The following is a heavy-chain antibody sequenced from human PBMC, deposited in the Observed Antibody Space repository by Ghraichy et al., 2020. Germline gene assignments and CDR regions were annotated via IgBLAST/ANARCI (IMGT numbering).Heavy chain of an antibody. CDR2: MNPNSGNT. D-gene: IGHD3-16*01. CDR3: AINKLGGRQFDY. CDR1: GYTFTSYD. Sequence: ASVKVSCKASGYTFTSYDINWVRQATGQGLEWMGWMNPNSGNTGYAQKFQGRVTMTRNTSISTAYMELSSLRSEDTAVYYCAINKLGGRQFDYWGQGTLVTVSS. J-gene: IGHJ4*02. V-gene: IGHV1-8*01.